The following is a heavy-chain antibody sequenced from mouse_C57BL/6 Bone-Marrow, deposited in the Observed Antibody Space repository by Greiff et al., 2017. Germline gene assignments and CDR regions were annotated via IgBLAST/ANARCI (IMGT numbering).Heavy chain of an antibody. CDR1: GYTFTDHI. D-gene: IGHD2-2*01. CDR3: GSEGYDGRVDY. CDR2: IYPGSGET. J-gene: IGHJ2*01. Sequence: VQLQQSGAELASPGASVTLSCKASGYTFTDHIMNWVKKRPGQGLECIGRIYPGSGETNSNQKFMGKATLSVDRSSSTVYMVLSSLTSEDPAVXYCGSEGYDGRVDYWGQGTTLTVSS. V-gene: IGHV1-11*01.